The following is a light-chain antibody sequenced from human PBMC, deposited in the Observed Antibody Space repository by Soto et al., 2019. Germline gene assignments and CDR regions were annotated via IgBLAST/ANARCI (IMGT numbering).Light chain of an antibody. CDR3: AAWDGRLNNVL. Sequence: QSALTQPPSASGTPGQRVTISCSGSGSSIGTNTVNWYRQRPGTAPKLLIYGNNQRPSRVPDRFSGSKSGTSASLSISGLQSEDEAYYYCAAWDGRLNNVLFGGGTTVTVL. CDR1: GSSIGTNT. CDR2: GNN. J-gene: IGLJ2*01. V-gene: IGLV1-44*01.